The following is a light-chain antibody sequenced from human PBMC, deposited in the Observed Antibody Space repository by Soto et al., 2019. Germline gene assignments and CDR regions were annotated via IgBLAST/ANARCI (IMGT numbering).Light chain of an antibody. V-gene: IGLV1-40*01. CDR3: QSYDSGLSGVV. CDR2: GNI. CDR1: SSNIGSHYD. Sequence: QSVLTQPPAVSGAPGQRVTISCSGSSSNIGSHYDVHGYQQIPGKAPKLLIYGNINRPSGVPDRFSGSRSDTSASLAITGLQAEDEADYYCQSYDSGLSGVVFGGGTKLTVL. J-gene: IGLJ3*02.